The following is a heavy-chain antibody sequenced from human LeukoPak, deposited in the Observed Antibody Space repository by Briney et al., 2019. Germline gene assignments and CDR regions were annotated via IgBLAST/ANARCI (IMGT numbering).Heavy chain of an antibody. D-gene: IGHD5-18*01. CDR3: TREDSYGWHLDY. V-gene: IGHV3-49*03. Sequence: GGSLRLSCTASGLTFGDYAMSWFRQPPGKGLEWVGFIRSKAYGGTTEYAASVKGRFTISRDDSKSIAYLQMNSLKTEDTAVYYCTREDSYGWHLDYWGQGTLVNVSS. CDR1: GLTFGDYA. CDR2: IRSKAYGGTT. J-gene: IGHJ4*02.